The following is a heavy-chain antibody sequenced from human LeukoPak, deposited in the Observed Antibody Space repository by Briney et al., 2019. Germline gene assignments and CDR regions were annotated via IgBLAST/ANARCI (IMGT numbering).Heavy chain of an antibody. D-gene: IGHD1-1*01. CDR3: AREARTERDAFDI. J-gene: IGHJ3*02. CDR2: TKGDGSEK. CDR1: GFTLSTYW. Sequence: GGSLRLSCAASGFTLSTYWMSWVRQAPGKGLEWVANTKGDGSEKYYVDSVKGRFTTSRDNAKNSLFLQMNSLRAEDTAVYYCAREARTERDAFDIWGQGTMVTVSS. V-gene: IGHV3-7*01.